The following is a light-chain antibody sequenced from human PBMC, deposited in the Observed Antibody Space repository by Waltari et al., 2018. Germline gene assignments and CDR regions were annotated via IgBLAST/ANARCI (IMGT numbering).Light chain of an antibody. J-gene: IGLJ1*01. CDR3: SSYAGSNTYI. V-gene: IGLV2-11*01. CDR1: SSDIGYYNA. Sequence: QAAPTQPPSVSGSPGQSVNISCTGTSSDIGYYNAVSWYQQHPGKAPKLMCYEVSKRSSVVSDRFSGSKSGNTASLTISGLQAEDEADDYCSSYAGSNTYIFGAWTRLTVL. CDR2: EVS.